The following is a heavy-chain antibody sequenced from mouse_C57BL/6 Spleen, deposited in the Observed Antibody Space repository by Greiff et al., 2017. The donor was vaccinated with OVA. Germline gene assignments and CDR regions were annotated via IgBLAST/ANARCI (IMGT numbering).Heavy chain of an antibody. CDR3: ASYDYDGGYWYFDV. Sequence: QVQLQPPGTELVKPGASVKLSCKASGYTFTSYWMHWVKQRPGQGLEWIGNINPSNGGTNYNEKFKSKATLTVDKSSSTAYMQLSSLTSEDSAVYYCASYDYDGGYWYFDVWGTGTTVTVSS. V-gene: IGHV1-53*01. J-gene: IGHJ1*03. CDR1: GYTFTSYW. CDR2: INPSNGGT. D-gene: IGHD2-4*01.